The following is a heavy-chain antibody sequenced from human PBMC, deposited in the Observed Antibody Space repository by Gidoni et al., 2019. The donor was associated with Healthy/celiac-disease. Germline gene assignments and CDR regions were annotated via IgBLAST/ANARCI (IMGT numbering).Heavy chain of an antibody. CDR2: ISGSGGST. Sequence: EVQLLESGGGLVQPGGSLRLSCAAYGFTFSSYAMRWVRQAPGKGLEWVSAISGSGGSTYYADSVKGRFTISRDNSKNTLYLQMNSLRAEDTAVYYCAKLMVRGVNSDYWGQGTLVTVSS. D-gene: IGHD3-10*01. V-gene: IGHV3-23*01. CDR1: GFTFSSYA. J-gene: IGHJ4*02. CDR3: AKLMVRGVNSDY.